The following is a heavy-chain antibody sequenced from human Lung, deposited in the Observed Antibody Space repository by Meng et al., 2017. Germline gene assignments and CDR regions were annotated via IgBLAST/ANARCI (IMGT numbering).Heavy chain of an antibody. Sequence: EVQRGESGGGRVTQGGSRRLSCAASGFTFSNYSMNWVRQAPGKELEWVSSISSDSRYIFYADSVKGRFTISRDNGKKLLYLQMNSLSPEDTAVFYCARFETVGVATGDFWGQGTLVTVSS. V-gene: IGHV3-21*01. CDR1: GFTFSNYS. J-gene: IGHJ4*02. CDR2: ISSDSRYI. CDR3: ARFETVGVATGDF. D-gene: IGHD2-15*01.